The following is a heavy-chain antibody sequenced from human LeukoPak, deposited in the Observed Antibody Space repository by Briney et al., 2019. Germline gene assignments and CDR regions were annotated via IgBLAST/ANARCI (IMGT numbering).Heavy chain of an antibody. D-gene: IGHD3-9*01. Sequence: GGSLRLSCAASGFTFSSYSMNWVRQAPGKGLEWVSYISSSSSTIYYADSVKGRFTISRDNAKNSLYLQMNSLRAEDTAVYYCARVRGVLRYFDRQYYFDYWGQGTLVTVSS. CDR3: ARVRGVLRYFDRQYYFDY. CDR1: GFTFSSYS. J-gene: IGHJ4*02. CDR2: ISSSSSTI. V-gene: IGHV3-48*04.